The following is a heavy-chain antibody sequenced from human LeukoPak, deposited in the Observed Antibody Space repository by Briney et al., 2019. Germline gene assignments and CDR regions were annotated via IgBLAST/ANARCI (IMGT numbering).Heavy chain of an antibody. CDR2: IYHSGNT. V-gene: IGHV4-4*02. Sequence: KTSGTLSLTCAVSGGSISSSNWWSWVRQPPGKGLEWIGEIYHSGNTNYNPSLKSRVTILEDKSKNQFSLKLSSVTAADTAVYYCARDTYYDILTGYDYLDAFDIWGQGTMVTISS. CDR3: ARDTYYDILTGYDYLDAFDI. J-gene: IGHJ3*02. D-gene: IGHD3-9*01. CDR1: GGSISSSNW.